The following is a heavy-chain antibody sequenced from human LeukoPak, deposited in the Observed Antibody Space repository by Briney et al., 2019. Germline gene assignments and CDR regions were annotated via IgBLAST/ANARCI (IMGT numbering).Heavy chain of an antibody. J-gene: IGHJ4*02. D-gene: IGHD3-9*01. CDR1: GFTFSDYE. CDR2: ISAGAGVI. V-gene: IGHV3-48*03. Sequence: GGSLRLSCAASGFTFSDYEMNWVRQAPEKGLDWVSYISAGAGVIFYADSVKGRFSITRDNAKNSLFLQMNSLRAEDTAVYYCARVRTTDTLSGYKQELDYWGRGTLVTVSS. CDR3: ARVRTTDTLSGYKQELDY.